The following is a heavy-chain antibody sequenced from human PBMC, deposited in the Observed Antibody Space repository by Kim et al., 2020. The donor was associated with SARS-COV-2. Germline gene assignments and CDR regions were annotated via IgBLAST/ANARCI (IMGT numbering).Heavy chain of an antibody. CDR3: ARPTYRPYNWFDS. CDR2: IYPGDSDI. V-gene: IGHV5-51*01. CDR1: GYSFTSYW. D-gene: IGHD3-16*02. J-gene: IGHJ5*01. Sequence: GESLKISCKGSGYSFTSYWIGWVRQMPGKGLEWMGIIYPGDSDIRYSPSFQGQVTISADKTINTAYLQWSSLKASDTAMYYCARPTYRPYNWFDSWGQGTLVTVSS.